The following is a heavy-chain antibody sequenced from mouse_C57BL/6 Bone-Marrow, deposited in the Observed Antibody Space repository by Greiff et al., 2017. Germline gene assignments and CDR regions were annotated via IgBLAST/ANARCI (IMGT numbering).Heavy chain of an antibody. Sequence: QVQLKQSGPELVKPGASVKLSCKASGYTFTSYDINWVKQRPGQGLEWIGWIYPRDGSTKYNETFKGKATLTVDQSSSTAYMELHSLTSEDSAVYFCARDYGSSDWYFDVWGTGTTVTVSS. V-gene: IGHV1-85*01. J-gene: IGHJ1*03. CDR2: IYPRDGST. D-gene: IGHD1-1*01. CDR3: ARDYGSSDWYFDV. CDR1: GYTFTSYD.